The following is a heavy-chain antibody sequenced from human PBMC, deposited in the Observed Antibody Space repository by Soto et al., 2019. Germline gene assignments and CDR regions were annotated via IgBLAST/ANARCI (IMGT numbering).Heavy chain of an antibody. D-gene: IGHD3-10*01. CDR1: GGSISSYY. CDR3: ARGDPLLWFGEKVYYGMDV. Sequence: QVQLQESGPGLVKPSETLSLTCTVSGGSISSYYWSWIRQPPGKGLEWIGYIYYSGSTNYNPSLKSRVIISVDTSKNQFSLKLSFVTAADTAVYYCARGDPLLWFGEKVYYGMDVWGQGTTVTVSS. J-gene: IGHJ6*02. CDR2: IYYSGST. V-gene: IGHV4-59*01.